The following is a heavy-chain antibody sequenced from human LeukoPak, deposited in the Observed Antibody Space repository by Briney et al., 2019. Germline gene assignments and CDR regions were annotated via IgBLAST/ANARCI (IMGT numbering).Heavy chain of an antibody. V-gene: IGHV3-23*01. CDR3: AKDYLGQLVMFDV. CDR1: GFTFSSYS. J-gene: IGHJ3*01. Sequence: PGRSLRLSRAASGFTFSSYSMNWVRQAPGKGLEWVSSVTGDGETTFYADSVKGRFSVSRDNSRNTLFLTMNSLRVEDTALYYFAKDYLGQLVMFDVWGQGTMVTVSS. CDR2: VTGDGETT. D-gene: IGHD6-13*01.